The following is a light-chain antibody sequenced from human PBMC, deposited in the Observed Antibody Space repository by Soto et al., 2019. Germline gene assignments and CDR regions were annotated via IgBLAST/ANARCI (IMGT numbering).Light chain of an antibody. Sequence: EIVMAQSPATLSVSPGERVTLSCRASQSVTTKLAWYQQRPGQAPRLLIYGASTRATGIPDRFSGSGSGTEFTLTISSLQSEDFAVYYCQQYNTWPPITFGQGTKVEI. CDR3: QQYNTWPPIT. CDR2: GAS. CDR1: QSVTTK. V-gene: IGKV3-15*01. J-gene: IGKJ1*01.